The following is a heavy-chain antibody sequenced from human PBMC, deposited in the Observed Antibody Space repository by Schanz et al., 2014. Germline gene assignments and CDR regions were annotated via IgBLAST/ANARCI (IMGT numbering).Heavy chain of an antibody. CDR3: ARDKSGTYYTFDL. Sequence: QVQLQQWGAGLLKPSETLSLTCDVYGGSFSGYFWSWIRQPPGKGLEWVGYISYSGSTNYSPSLKSRVTISLDTSSNQISLKLRSVSAADTAVYYCARDKSGTYYTFDLWGPGTQVAVSS. CDR1: GGSFSGYF. D-gene: IGHD1-26*01. CDR2: ISYSGST. J-gene: IGHJ4*02. V-gene: IGHV4-34*11.